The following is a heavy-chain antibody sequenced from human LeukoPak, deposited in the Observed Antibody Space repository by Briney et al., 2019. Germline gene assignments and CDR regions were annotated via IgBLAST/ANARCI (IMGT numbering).Heavy chain of an antibody. CDR3: SRGRDYRLHY. CDR2: IHHSGGI. CDR1: GDSISSDIW. V-gene: IGHV4-4*02. D-gene: IGHD4/OR15-4a*01. Sequence: SGTLSLTCAVSGDSISSDIWWNWVRQPPGKGLEWIGEIHHSGGINYNPSLKSRVTISLDKSKNQFSLELNSVTAADTALYYCSRGRDYRLHYWGREPWSPSPQ. J-gene: IGHJ4*02.